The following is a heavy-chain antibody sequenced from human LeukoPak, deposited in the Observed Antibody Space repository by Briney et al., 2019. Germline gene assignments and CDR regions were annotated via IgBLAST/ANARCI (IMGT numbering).Heavy chain of an antibody. D-gene: IGHD3-10*01. CDR1: GYTFTSYG. CDR2: ISAYNGNT. Sequence: ASVKVSCKASGYTFTSYGISWVRQAPGQGLEWMGWISAYNGNTNYAQKLQGRVTMTTDTSTSTAYMELSSLRSEDTAVYYCARDLGGGYYGSGSYHYYYYYMDVWGKGTTVTVSS. CDR3: ARDLGGGYYGSGSYHYYYYYMDV. J-gene: IGHJ6*03. V-gene: IGHV1-18*01.